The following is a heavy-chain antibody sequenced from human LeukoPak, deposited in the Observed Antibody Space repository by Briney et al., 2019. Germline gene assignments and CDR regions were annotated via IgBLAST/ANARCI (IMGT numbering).Heavy chain of an antibody. V-gene: IGHV4-34*01. Sequence: SETLSLTCAVYGGSFSGYYWSWIRQPPGKGLEWIGEINHSGSTNYNPSLKSRVTISVDTSKNQFSLKLSSVTAADTAVYYCARPSPGSSGGHVKALDYWGQGTLVTVSS. J-gene: IGHJ4*02. D-gene: IGHD2-15*01. CDR1: GGSFSGYY. CDR2: INHSGST. CDR3: ARPSPGSSGGHVKALDY.